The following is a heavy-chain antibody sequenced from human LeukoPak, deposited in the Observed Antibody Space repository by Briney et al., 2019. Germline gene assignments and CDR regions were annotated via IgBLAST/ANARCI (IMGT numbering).Heavy chain of an antibody. CDR1: GYTFTSYD. Sequence: ASVTVSCKASGYTFTSYDINWVRQATGQGLEWMGWMNPNSGNTGYAQKFQGRVTITRNTSISTAYMELSSLRSEDTAVYYCARARKYSGNWFDPWGQGTLVTVSS. J-gene: IGHJ5*02. CDR2: MNPNSGNT. V-gene: IGHV1-8*03. D-gene: IGHD6-6*01. CDR3: ARARKYSGNWFDP.